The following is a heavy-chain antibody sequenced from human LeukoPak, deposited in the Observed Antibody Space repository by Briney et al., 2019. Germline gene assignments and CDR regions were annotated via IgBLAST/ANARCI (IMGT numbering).Heavy chain of an antibody. CDR3: ANLGEASSGWYPPFDY. V-gene: IGHV4-59*01. CDR2: IYYSGST. J-gene: IGHJ4*02. D-gene: IGHD6-19*01. Sequence: SETLSLTCTVSGGSISSYYCSWIRQPPGKGLELIGYIYYSGSTNYNPSLKSRVTMSVDTSKNQFSLNLSSVTAADTAVYYCANLGEASSGWYPPFDYWGQGALVTVSS. CDR1: GGSISSYY.